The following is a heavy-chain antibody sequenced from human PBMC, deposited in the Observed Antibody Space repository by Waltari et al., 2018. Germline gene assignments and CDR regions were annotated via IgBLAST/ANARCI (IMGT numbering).Heavy chain of an antibody. CDR2: GDPEDGET. CDR3: ATYPRPTHDAFDI. Sequence: EVQLVQSGAEVKKPGATVKISCKASGYTFTDYYMHWVPPAPGKGLEWMGRGDPEDGETKYAEEFQGRGTITADTSTDTAYMELSSLRSEDTAVDCCATYPRPTHDAFDIWGQGTMVTVSS. J-gene: IGHJ3*02. D-gene: IGHD6-25*01. V-gene: IGHV1-69-2*01. CDR1: GYTFTDYY.